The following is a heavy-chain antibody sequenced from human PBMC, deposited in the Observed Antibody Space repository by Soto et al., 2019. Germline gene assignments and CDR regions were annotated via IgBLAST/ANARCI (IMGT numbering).Heavy chain of an antibody. J-gene: IGHJ4*02. Sequence: QVQLVQSGAEVQKPGSSVKVSCKASGGTFSSYAISWVRQAPGQGLEWMGGIIPIFGTANYAQKFQGRVTITEDETTSSAYMELSSLRSEDTAVYYCARDLADSGNNYYFGYWGQGTLVTVSS. CDR3: ARDLADSGNNYYFGY. CDR2: IIPIFGTA. CDR1: GGTFSSYA. V-gene: IGHV1-69*01. D-gene: IGHD1-26*01.